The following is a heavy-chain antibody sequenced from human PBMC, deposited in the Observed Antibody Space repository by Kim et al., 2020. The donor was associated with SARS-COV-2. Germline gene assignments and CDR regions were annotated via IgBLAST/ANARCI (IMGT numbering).Heavy chain of an antibody. CDR2: ISSSSSYI. D-gene: IGHD5-12*01. CDR3: ARGCGGYAVDY. Sequence: GGSLRLSCAASGFTFSSYSMNWVRQAPGKGLEWVSSISSSSSYIYYADSVKGRFTISRDNAKNSLYLQMNSLRAEDTAVYYCARGCGGYAVDYWGQGTLVTVSS. V-gene: IGHV3-21*01. J-gene: IGHJ4*02. CDR1: GFTFSSYS.